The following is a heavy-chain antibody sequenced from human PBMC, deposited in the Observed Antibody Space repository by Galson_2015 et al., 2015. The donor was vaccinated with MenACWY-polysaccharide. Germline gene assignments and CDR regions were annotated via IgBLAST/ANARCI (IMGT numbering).Heavy chain of an antibody. J-gene: IGHJ6*02. V-gene: IGHV3-7*01. CDR3: ARGHYGMDV. CDR1: GFTFSSYW. CDR2: IKKDGSEK. Sequence: SLRLSCAASGFTFSSYWMTWVRQAPGKGLEWVANIKKDGSEKYYVDSVKGRFTISRDNAKNSLYLQMHSLRAEDTAVYSCARGHYGMDVWGPGTTVTVSS.